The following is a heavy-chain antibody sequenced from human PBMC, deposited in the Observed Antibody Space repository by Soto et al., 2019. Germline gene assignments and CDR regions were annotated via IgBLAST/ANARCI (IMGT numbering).Heavy chain of an antibody. V-gene: IGHV4-39*02. D-gene: IGHD5-18*01. CDR3: ARDPGYSLDY. CDR1: GGSISSSSYY. CDR2: IYYSGST. J-gene: IGHJ4*02. Sequence: SETLSLTCTVSGGSISSSSYYWGWIRQPPGKGLEWIGSIYYSGSTYYNPSLKSRITINSDTSKNQFSLQLNSVTPEDTAVYYCARDPGYSLDYWGQGTLVTVSS.